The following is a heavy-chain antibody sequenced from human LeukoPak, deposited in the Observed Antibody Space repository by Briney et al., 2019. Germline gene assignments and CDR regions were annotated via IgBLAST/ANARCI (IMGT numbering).Heavy chain of an antibody. CDR1: GFTFNIYG. J-gene: IGHJ4*02. CDR2: ISYDEMYQ. V-gene: IGHV3-30*18. D-gene: IGHD3-10*01. Sequence: GGSLRLSCAASGFTFNIYGMHWVRQAPGKGLEWVAGISYDEMYQYYADSVKGRFTISRDDSKNTLFLQMNSLRAEDTAIYYCAKDRDYYGSGSDYWGQGTLVTVSS. CDR3: AKDRDYYGSGSDY.